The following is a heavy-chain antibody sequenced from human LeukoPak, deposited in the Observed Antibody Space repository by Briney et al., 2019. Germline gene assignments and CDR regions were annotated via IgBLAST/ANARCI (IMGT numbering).Heavy chain of an antibody. J-gene: IGHJ4*02. CDR1: GYTFTAYY. V-gene: IGHV1-2*02. D-gene: IGHD2-2*01. CDR3: SRADFLYCSSTTCLFDY. Sequence: ASVKVFCRACGYTFTAYYMHWVRQAPGQGFEGMGWINPNSGDTNYAQKFQGRVTMTRDTSISTANMELSRLRSDDTAVYYCSRADFLYCSSTTCLFDYWGQGTLVIVSS. CDR2: INPNSGDT.